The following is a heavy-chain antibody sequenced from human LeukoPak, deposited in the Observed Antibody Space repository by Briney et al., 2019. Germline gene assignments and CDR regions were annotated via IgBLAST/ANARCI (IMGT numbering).Heavy chain of an antibody. CDR3: ASRKLGNDY. V-gene: IGHV4-59*02. CDR2: IYYTGST. Sequence: PSETLSLTCTISGGSVSDYYWSWIRQSPGKGLEWIGYIYYTGSTTYNPSLKSRVTRSADTSKNQFSLKLSSVTAADTAVYYCASRKLGNDYWGQGTLVTVSS. J-gene: IGHJ4*02. CDR1: GGSVSDYY. D-gene: IGHD7-27*01.